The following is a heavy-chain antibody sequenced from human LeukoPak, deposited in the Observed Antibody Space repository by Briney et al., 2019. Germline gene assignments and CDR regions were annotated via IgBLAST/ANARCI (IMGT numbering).Heavy chain of an antibody. Sequence: ARGSLRLSCAASELTFSSYWMHWVRQAPGKGLVWVSRINSDGSSTSYADSVKGRFTISRDNAKNTLYLQMNSLRAEDTAVYYCARDRYYYGSGRAIDYWGQGTLVTVSS. J-gene: IGHJ4*02. CDR1: ELTFSSYW. D-gene: IGHD3-10*01. CDR2: INSDGSST. CDR3: ARDRYYYGSGRAIDY. V-gene: IGHV3-74*01.